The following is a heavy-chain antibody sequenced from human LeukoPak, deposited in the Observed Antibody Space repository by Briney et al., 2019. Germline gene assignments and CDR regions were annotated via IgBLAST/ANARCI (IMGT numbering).Heavy chain of an antibody. Sequence: GGSLKISCKGSGYNFPTSWIGWVRQMPGKGLEWMGIIYPSDSDTRYSPSFQGHVTISADKSISTAYLQWSSLKASDTAIYYCARLRGPAADYWGQGTLVTVSS. D-gene: IGHD6-13*01. CDR1: GYNFPTSW. V-gene: IGHV5-51*01. CDR2: IYPSDSDT. J-gene: IGHJ4*02. CDR3: ARLRGPAADY.